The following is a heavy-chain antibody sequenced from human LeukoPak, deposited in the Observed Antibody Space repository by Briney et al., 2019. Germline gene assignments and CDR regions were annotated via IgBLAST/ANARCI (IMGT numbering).Heavy chain of an antibody. V-gene: IGHV3-48*04. D-gene: IGHD3-10*01. Sequence: GGSLRLSCAASGFTFSSYSMNWVCQAPGKGLEWVSYISSSSSTIYYADSVKGRFTISRDNAKNSLYLQMNSLRAEDTAVYYCARDRNGGYWGQGTLVTVSS. CDR1: GFTFSSYS. CDR3: ARDRNGGY. J-gene: IGHJ4*02. CDR2: ISSSSSTI.